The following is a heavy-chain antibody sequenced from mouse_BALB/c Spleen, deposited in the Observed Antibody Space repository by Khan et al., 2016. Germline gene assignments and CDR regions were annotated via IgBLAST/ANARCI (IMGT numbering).Heavy chain of an antibody. CDR3: ARRITGTSYAMDY. Sequence: EVELVESGGGLVKPGGSLKLSCAASGFAFSSYDMSWVRQTPEKRLEWVAYISSGGGSTYYPDTVKGRFTISRDNAKNTLYLQMSSLKSEDTAMYYCARRITGTSYAMDYWGQGTSVTVSS. D-gene: IGHD4-1*01. CDR2: ISSGGGST. CDR1: GFAFSSYD. V-gene: IGHV5-12-1*01. J-gene: IGHJ4*01.